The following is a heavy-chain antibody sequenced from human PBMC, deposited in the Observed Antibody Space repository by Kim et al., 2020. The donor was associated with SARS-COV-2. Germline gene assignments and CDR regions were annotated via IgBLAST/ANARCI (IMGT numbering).Heavy chain of an antibody. J-gene: IGHJ6*02. Sequence: GGSLRLSCAASGFTFDDYAMHWVRQAPGKGLEWVSLISGDGGSTYYADSVKGRFTISRDNSKNSLYLQMNSLRTEDTALYYCAKERLRLGELSPMDVWGQGTTVTVSS. CDR1: GFTFDDYA. CDR2: ISGDGGST. D-gene: IGHD3-16*02. V-gene: IGHV3-43*02. CDR3: AKERLRLGELSPMDV.